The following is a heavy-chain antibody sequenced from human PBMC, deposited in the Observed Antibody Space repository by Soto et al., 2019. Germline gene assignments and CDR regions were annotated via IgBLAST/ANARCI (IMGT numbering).Heavy chain of an antibody. CDR3: AQDYDGGYGWYFDL. V-gene: IGHV3-30*18. Sequence: QVQLVESGGGVVQPGRSLRLSCAASGFTFSTHGMNWVRQAPGKGLEWVAVISYDGSDKYYGDSVKGRFTISRDNSKNTLYLQVNSMRAEDTAVYYCAQDYDGGYGWYFDLWGRGTLVTVSS. CDR1: GFTFSTHG. D-gene: IGHD3-16*01. CDR2: ISYDGSDK. J-gene: IGHJ2*01.